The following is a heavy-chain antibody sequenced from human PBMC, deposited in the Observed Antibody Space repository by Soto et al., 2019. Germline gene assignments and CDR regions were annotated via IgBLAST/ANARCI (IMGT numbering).Heavy chain of an antibody. CDR2: INPNSGGT. CDR3: ARVNDGDYSSGDY. D-gene: IGHD6-19*01. J-gene: IGHJ4*02. Sequence: QVQLVQSGAEVKKPGASVKVSCKASGYTFTGYYMHWVRQAPGQGLEWMGWINPNSGGTNYAQKFQGWVTMTRDTSVSTAYMELSRLRSDDTAVYYCARVNDGDYSSGDYWGQGTLVTVSS. V-gene: IGHV1-2*04. CDR1: GYTFTGYY.